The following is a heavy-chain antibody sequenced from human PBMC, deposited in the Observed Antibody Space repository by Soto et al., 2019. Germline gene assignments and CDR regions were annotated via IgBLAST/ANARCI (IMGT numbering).Heavy chain of an antibody. V-gene: IGHV4-59*08. CDR2: IYYSGST. CDR1: GGSISSYY. J-gene: IGHJ6*03. CDR3: ARHAGLGPGYYYRAF. D-gene: IGHD3-16*01. Sequence: SETLSLTCTVSGGSISSYYWSWIRQPPGKGLEWIGYIYYSGSTNYNPSLKSRVTISVDTSKNQFSLKLSSVTAADTAVYYCARHAGLGPGYYYRAFGGKGTTVPV.